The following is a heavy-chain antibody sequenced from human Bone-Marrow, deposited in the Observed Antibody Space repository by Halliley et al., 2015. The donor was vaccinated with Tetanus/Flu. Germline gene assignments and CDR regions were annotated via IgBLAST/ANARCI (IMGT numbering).Heavy chain of an antibody. J-gene: IGHJ4*02. CDR3: ARDSHKTGYTYGHGYFDY. Sequence: SGAIYYADSVKGRFPISRDNAKNSLYLQMNSLRDEDTAVYYCARDSHKTGYTYGHGYFDYWGQGAQVAVSS. D-gene: IGHD5-18*01. CDR2: SGAI. V-gene: IGHV3-48*02.